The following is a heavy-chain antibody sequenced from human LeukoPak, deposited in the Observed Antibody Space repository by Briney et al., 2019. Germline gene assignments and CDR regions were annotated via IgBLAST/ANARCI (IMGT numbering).Heavy chain of an antibody. D-gene: IGHD2-21*02. V-gene: IGHV1-69*05. J-gene: IGHJ4*02. Sequence: GASVKVSCKASGGTFSSYAISWVRQAPGQGLEWMGGIIPIFGTANYAQKFQGRVTITTDESTSTAYMELSSLRSEDTAVYYCARSQTAILLFFDYWGQGTLVTVSS. CDR3: ARSQTAILLFFDY. CDR1: GGTFSSYA. CDR2: IIPIFGTA.